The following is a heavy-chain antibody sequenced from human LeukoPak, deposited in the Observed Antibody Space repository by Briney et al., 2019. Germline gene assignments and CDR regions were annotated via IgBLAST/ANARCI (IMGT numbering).Heavy chain of an antibody. CDR3: ARSNPNRNALDL. V-gene: IGHV3-7*01. CDR2: INKDGSEE. CDR1: GVTLNSYL. D-gene: IGHD1-14*01. Sequence: GGSLRLSCAASGVTLNSYLMSWVRQAPGRGLEWVANINKDGSEESYLDSVTGRFTVSRDNGKNSLFLQMNSLRGEDTAVYYCARSNPNRNALDLWGQGTVVTISS. J-gene: IGHJ3*01.